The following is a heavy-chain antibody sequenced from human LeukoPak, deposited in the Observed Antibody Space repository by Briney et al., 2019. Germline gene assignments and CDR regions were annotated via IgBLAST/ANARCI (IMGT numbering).Heavy chain of an antibody. V-gene: IGHV7-4-1*02. D-gene: IGHD3-10*01. Sequence: ASVKVSCKASGYTFTCYAMNWVRQAPGQGLEWMGWINTNTGNPTYAQGFTGRFVFSLDTSVSTAYLQISSLKAEDTAVYYCARLSSVLLWFGERAGTTRFDYWGQGTLVTVSS. CDR3: ARLSSVLLWFGERAGTTRFDY. CDR1: GYTFTCYA. J-gene: IGHJ4*02. CDR2: INTNTGNP.